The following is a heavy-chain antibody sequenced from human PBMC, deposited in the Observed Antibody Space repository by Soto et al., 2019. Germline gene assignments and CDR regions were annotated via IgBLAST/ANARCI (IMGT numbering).Heavy chain of an antibody. Sequence: QVQLVQSGAEVKNPGSSVKVSCKASGGTFSSYAISWVRQAPGQGLEWMGGIIPIFGTANYAQKFQGRVTITADESTSTAYMEQSSLRYDATAVYYCAREVASGSHIGYWGEGTLVTVSS. CDR1: GGTFSSYA. CDR3: AREVASGSHIGY. V-gene: IGHV1-69*01. CDR2: IIPIFGTA. J-gene: IGHJ4*02. D-gene: IGHD3-3*01.